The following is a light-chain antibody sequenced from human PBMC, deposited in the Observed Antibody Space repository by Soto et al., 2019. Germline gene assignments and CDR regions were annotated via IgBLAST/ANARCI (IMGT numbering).Light chain of an antibody. CDR1: QKIGNY. CDR3: QQRSNWPPVIT. J-gene: IGKJ4*01. Sequence: QMTQYTTSLSASVGDRVSITCRASQKIGNYLNWYQQKPEKAPKPLIYDASSLESGVPSSFSGSGSETDFTLTISSLEPEDFAVYYCQQRSNWPPVITSGGGTKVDIK. V-gene: IGKV1D-13*01. CDR2: DAS.